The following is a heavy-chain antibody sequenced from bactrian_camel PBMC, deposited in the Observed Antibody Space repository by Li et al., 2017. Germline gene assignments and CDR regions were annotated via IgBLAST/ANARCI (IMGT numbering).Heavy chain of an antibody. J-gene: IGHJ4*01. Sequence: HVQLVESGGGSVQVGGSLRLSCVASGDTIGRYCMGWFRQILDREREGVAGFDTNIGRTYYADSVKGRFSISLDNAETTTYLQMNSLAPEDSAMYYCAAGTKCGMVASRGYFYWGQGTQVTVS. CDR1: GDTIGRYC. CDR2: FDTNIGRT. D-gene: IGHD2*01. CDR3: AAGTKCGMVASRGYFY. V-gene: IGHV3-3*01.